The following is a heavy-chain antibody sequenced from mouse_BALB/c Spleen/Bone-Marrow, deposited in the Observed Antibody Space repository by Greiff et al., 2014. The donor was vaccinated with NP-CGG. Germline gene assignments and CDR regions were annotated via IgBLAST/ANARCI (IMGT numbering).Heavy chain of an antibody. V-gene: IGHV14-3*02. J-gene: IGHJ3*01. Sequence: VQLKQSGAELVKPGASVKLSCTASGFNIKDTYMHWVKQRPEQGLEWIGRIDPANGNTEYDPKFQGKATITADTSSNTAYLQLSSLTSEDTAVYHCASYYYGSSSFAYWGQGTLVTVSA. CDR2: IDPANGNT. CDR3: ASYYYGSSSFAY. D-gene: IGHD1-1*01. CDR1: GFNIKDTY.